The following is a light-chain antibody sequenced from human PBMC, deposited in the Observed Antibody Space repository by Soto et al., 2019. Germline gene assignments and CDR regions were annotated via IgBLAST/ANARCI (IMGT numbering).Light chain of an antibody. CDR2: DAS. J-gene: IGKJ1*01. CDR1: QGIGDT. V-gene: IGKV3D-11*01. CDR3: QQRSNWWT. Sequence: EIVMTQSPATLSVSPGERATLSCRASQGIGDTLAWSQHKPGQTPRLLIYDASNRATGIPARFSGSGSGTDFTLTIRSLEPEEFAVDDCQQRSNWWTFGQGTKVEIK.